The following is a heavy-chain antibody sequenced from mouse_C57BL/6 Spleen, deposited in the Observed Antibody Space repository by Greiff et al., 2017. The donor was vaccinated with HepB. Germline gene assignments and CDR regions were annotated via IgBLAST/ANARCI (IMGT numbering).Heavy chain of an antibody. Sequence: VQLQQSGAELARPGASVKMSCKASGYTFTSYTMHWVKQRPGQGLEWIGYINPSSGYTKYNQKFKDKATLTADKSSSTAYMQLSSLTSEDSAVYYCARSLNYFTFDYGGQGTTLTVSS. CDR1: GYTFTSYT. J-gene: IGHJ2*01. CDR3: ARSLNYFTFDY. D-gene: IGHD1-1*01. CDR2: INPSSGYT. V-gene: IGHV1-4*01.